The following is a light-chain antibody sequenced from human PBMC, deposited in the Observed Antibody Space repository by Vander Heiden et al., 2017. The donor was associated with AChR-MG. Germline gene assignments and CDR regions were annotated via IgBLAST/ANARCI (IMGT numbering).Light chain of an antibody. V-gene: IGKV3-11*01. Sequence: IVLTQSPATLSLSPGGRATPPCKASQSVSSYLAWYQQKPGQAPRLLIYDASNRAAGIPARCSGSWSGTDFTLTSSSLEPEDFAVYYCQQRSNWPLTFGGGTKVEIK. CDR3: QQRSNWPLT. CDR1: QSVSSY. CDR2: DAS. J-gene: IGKJ4*01.